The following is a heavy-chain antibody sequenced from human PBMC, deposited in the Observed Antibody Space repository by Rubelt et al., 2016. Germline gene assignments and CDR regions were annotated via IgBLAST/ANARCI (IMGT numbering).Heavy chain of an antibody. CDR1: GGTFSSYA. Sequence: QVQLVQSGAEVKKPGSSVKVSCKASGGTFSSYAISWVRQAPGHGLEWMRGIIPIFGTANYAQKFQGGVTITADKSTSTGDSGLSSLRSEDTAVYYGASPPYDILTGYDYYYGMDVWGQGTTDTVSS. CDR3: ASPPYDILTGYDYYYGMDV. CDR2: IIPIFGTA. D-gene: IGHD3-9*01. J-gene: IGHJ6*02. V-gene: IGHV1-69*06.